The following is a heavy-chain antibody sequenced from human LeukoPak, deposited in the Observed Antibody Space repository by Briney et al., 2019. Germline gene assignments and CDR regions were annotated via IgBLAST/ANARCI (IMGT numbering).Heavy chain of an antibody. V-gene: IGHV4-30-4*08. CDR2: IYYSGST. CDR1: GGSISSGDYY. D-gene: IGHD5-18*01. Sequence: SETLSLTCTVSGGSISSGDYYWSWIRQPPGKGLEWIGYIYYSGSTYYNPSLKSRVTISVDTSKNQFSLKLSPVTAADTAVYYCARVNTATLPFDYWGQGTLVTVSS. J-gene: IGHJ4*02. CDR3: ARVNTATLPFDY.